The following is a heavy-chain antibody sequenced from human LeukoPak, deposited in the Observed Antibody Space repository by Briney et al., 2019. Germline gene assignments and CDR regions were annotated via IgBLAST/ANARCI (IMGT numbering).Heavy chain of an antibody. J-gene: IGHJ4*02. CDR1: GGSLCILNEF. D-gene: IGHD2-8*01. CDR2: IYQSEIT. V-gene: IGHV4-39*01. CDR3: ARTWVYADSTYRDY. Sequence: SETLSLTCSLSGGSLCILNEFGGWVRQNPGEGVEWFVCIYQSEITYDTPSSKNRVTIYVEASKIPFSLQIVSLPAADSALYYCARTWVYADSTYRDYWGQGILVTVSS.